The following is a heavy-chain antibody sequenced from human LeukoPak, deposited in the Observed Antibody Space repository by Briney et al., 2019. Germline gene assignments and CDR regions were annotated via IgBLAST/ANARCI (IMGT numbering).Heavy chain of an antibody. CDR1: GYTFSDYY. Sequence: ASVKVSCKASGYTFSDYYMHWVRQAPGQGLEWMGWINSNSGGTNYAQKFQGRVTMTRDTSISTAYMELSRLRSDDTAVYYCARGGITIFGLMGVWGKGTTVTVSS. D-gene: IGHD3-3*01. CDR2: INSNSGGT. J-gene: IGHJ6*03. V-gene: IGHV1-2*02. CDR3: ARGGITIFGLMGV.